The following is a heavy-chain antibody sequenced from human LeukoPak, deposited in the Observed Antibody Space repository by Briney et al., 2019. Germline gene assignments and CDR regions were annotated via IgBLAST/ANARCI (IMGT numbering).Heavy chain of an antibody. D-gene: IGHD5-24*01. CDR1: GVSISSYY. V-gene: IGHV4-59*08. Sequence: SETLSLTCTVPGVSISSYYWSWIRQPPGKGLEWIGYIYYSGSTNYNPSLKGRVTISIDTSKNQFSLKLSSVTAADTAVYYCARLGGYNYPFVYWGQGTLVTVSS. J-gene: IGHJ4*02. CDR2: IYYSGST. CDR3: ARLGGYNYPFVY.